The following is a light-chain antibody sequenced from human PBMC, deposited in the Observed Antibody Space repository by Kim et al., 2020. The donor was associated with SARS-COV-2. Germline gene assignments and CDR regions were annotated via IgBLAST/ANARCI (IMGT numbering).Light chain of an antibody. Sequence: QLVLTQSPSASASLGASVKLTCTLSSGHSSYAIAWHQQQPEKGPRYLMKLNSDGSHNKGDGIPDRFSGSSSGAERYLTISSLQSEDEADYYCQTWGTGMVFGGWTQLTVL. CDR3: QTWGTGMV. J-gene: IGLJ3*02. CDR1: SGHSSYA. CDR2: LNSDGSH. V-gene: IGLV4-69*01.